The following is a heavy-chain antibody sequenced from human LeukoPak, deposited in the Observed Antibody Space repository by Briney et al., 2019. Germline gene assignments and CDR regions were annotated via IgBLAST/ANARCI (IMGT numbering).Heavy chain of an antibody. Sequence: TGGSLRLSCAASGFTFSSFWMSWVRQAPGKGLEWVANIKQDGSEKYYVDSVKGRFTISRNNAKNSLYLQMSSLRAGDTAVYYCARWGGSSWPPFDYWGQGTLVTVSS. J-gene: IGHJ4*02. CDR1: GFTFSSFW. V-gene: IGHV3-7*01. CDR3: ARWGGSSWPPFDY. CDR2: IKQDGSEK. D-gene: IGHD6-13*01.